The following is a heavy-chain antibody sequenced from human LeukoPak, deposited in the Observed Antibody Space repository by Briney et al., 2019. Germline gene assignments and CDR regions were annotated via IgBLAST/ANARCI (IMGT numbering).Heavy chain of an antibody. V-gene: IGHV3-7*01. D-gene: IGHD3-10*01. CDR2: IKEDGSEK. J-gene: IGHJ4*02. CDR3: ARFARSPDC. Sequence: GGSLRLSCAASGFTFTNYAMTWVRQAPGKGLEWVANIKEDGSEKNYVDSVKGRFTISRDNAKNSLYLQMNSLRAEDTAVYYCARFARSPDCWGQGTLVTVSS. CDR1: GFTFTNYA.